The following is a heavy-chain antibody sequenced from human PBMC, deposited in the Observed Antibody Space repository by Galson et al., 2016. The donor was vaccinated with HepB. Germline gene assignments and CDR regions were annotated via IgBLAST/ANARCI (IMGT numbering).Heavy chain of an antibody. D-gene: IGHD4-17*01. Sequence: SETLSLTCSVSGESIRYYYWSWIRQTPGRGLEWIGYIYYNGSTSYNPSLKSRVRMSADTSKNELSLKLTSVTAADTAVYYCARSGEPSWGQGTLVTVSS. V-gene: IGHV4-59*01. CDR2: IYYNGST. J-gene: IGHJ5*02. CDR3: ARSGEPS. CDR1: GESIRYYY.